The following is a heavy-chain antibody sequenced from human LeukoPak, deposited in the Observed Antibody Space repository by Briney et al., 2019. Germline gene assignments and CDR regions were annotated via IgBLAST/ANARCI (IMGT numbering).Heavy chain of an antibody. Sequence: GGSLRLSCAASGFTFSDYYMSWVRQAPGKGLEWVSYISSSGSTIYYADSVKGRFTISRDNAKNSLYLQMNSLRAEDTAVYYCARERGETTVGRYYYYGMDVWGQGTTVTVSS. V-gene: IGHV3-11*04. J-gene: IGHJ6*02. D-gene: IGHD3-16*01. CDR3: ARERGETTVGRYYYYGMDV. CDR1: GFTFSDYY. CDR2: ISSSGSTI.